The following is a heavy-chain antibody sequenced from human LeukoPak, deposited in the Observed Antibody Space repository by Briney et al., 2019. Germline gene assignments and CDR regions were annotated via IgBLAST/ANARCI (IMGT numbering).Heavy chain of an antibody. Sequence: SETLSLTCTVSGGSTSNYHWSWIRQLPGKGLEWIGYIYYSGSTNYNPSLKSRVTISVDTSKNQFSLKLSSVTAADTALYYCARVRAPEGYSYGSFDYWGQGTLVTVSS. CDR3: ARVRAPEGYSYGSFDY. D-gene: IGHD5-18*01. J-gene: IGHJ4*02. CDR2: IYYSGST. V-gene: IGHV4-59*01. CDR1: GGSTSNYH.